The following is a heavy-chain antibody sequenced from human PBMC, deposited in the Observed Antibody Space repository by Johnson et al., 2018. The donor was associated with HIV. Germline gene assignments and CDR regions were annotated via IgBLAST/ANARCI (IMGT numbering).Heavy chain of an antibody. Sequence: VQLVESGGGLIQPGGSLRLSCAASGFTVSSNYMSWVRQAPGKGLEWVPVIYSGGSTYYADSVKGRLHNSSDNSKNTLYLQMTSLRTEDTAMYYCAKGQSSGYPKDAFDIWGQGTMVTVSS. V-gene: IGHV3-66*03. CDR2: IYSGGST. D-gene: IGHD3-22*01. CDR3: AKGQSSGYPKDAFDI. CDR1: GFTVSSNY. J-gene: IGHJ3*02.